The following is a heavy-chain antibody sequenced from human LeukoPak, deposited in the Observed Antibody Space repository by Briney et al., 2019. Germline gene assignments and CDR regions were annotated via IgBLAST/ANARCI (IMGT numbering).Heavy chain of an antibody. J-gene: IGHJ3*02. Sequence: GGSLRLSCAASGLTFSSYAMSWVRQAPGKGLEWVSAISGSGGSTYYADSVKGRFTISRDNSKNTLYLQMNSLRAEDTAVYYCAKGEYCTSTRCYTVGAFDIWGQGTMVTVSS. CDR3: AKGEYCTSTRCYTVGAFDI. CDR2: ISGSGGST. V-gene: IGHV3-23*01. D-gene: IGHD2-2*02. CDR1: GLTFSSYA.